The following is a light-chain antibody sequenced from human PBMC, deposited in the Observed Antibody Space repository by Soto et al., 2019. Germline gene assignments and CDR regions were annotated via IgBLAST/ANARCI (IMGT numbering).Light chain of an antibody. CDR3: SSYTRTSTYV. J-gene: IGLJ1*01. CDR2: EVS. CDR1: SSDVGGYKY. V-gene: IGLV2-14*01. Sequence: QSVLTQPASVSGSPGQSITISCTGTSSDVGGYKYVSWYQQNPDKAPKLLIYEVSNRPSGVSDRFSGSKSGNTASLTISGLQAEDEADYYCSSYTRTSTYVFGSGTKLTVL.